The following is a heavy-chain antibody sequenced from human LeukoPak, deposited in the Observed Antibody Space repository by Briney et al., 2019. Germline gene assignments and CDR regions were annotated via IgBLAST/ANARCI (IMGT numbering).Heavy chain of an antibody. Sequence: PGWSLRLSCGASGFTFSSHAMTWVRQAPGKGLEWVSAISISGDTTYYADAVKGRFTISRDNSKNTVYLQMNSLRAEDTAVYYCANEIRPNDYWGQGTLVTVSS. CDR2: ISISGDTT. CDR1: GFTFSSHA. V-gene: IGHV3-23*01. J-gene: IGHJ4*02. D-gene: IGHD4-17*01. CDR3: ANEIRPNDY.